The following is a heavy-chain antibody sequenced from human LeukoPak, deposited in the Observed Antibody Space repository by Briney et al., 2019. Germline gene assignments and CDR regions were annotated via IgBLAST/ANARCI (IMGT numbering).Heavy chain of an antibody. Sequence: SQTLSLTCTVSGGSISSGGYYWSWICQHPGKGLEWIGYIYYSGSTYYNPSLKSRVTISVDTSKNQFSLKLSSVTAADTAVYYCARVGAAAGVYYFDYWGQGTLVTVSS. CDR2: IYYSGST. J-gene: IGHJ4*02. CDR3: ARVGAAAGVYYFDY. D-gene: IGHD6-13*01. CDR1: GGSISSGGYY. V-gene: IGHV4-31*03.